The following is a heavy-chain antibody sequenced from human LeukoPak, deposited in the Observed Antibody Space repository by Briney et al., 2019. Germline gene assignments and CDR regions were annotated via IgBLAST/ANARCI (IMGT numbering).Heavy chain of an antibody. CDR2: VDPEDDEA. Sequence: GASVKVSRKVSAYTLTEFSMHWVRHAPGKGLEWMGGVDPEDDEAIYAQKLQRRVTMTEVTPTDTAYMELSSLRSEDTAVYYCATAKSLRYYYMDVWGKGTTVTVS. J-gene: IGHJ6*03. D-gene: IGHD4/OR15-4a*01. CDR1: AYTLTEFS. V-gene: IGHV1-24*01. CDR3: ATAKSLRYYYMDV.